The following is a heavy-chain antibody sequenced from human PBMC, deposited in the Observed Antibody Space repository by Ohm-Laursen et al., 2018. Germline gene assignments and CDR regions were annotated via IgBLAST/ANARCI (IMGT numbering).Heavy chain of an antibody. CDR1: GFTFSSYW. CDR2: ISSNSGSI. CDR3: ARGLTGDY. Sequence: SLRLSCAASGFTFSSYWMHWVRQAPGKGLEWISSISSNSGSIYYADSVKGRFTISRDNAKNSLYLQMNSLRAEDTAVYYCARGLTGDYWGQGSLVTVSS. D-gene: IGHD1-14*01. J-gene: IGHJ4*02. V-gene: IGHV3-48*01.